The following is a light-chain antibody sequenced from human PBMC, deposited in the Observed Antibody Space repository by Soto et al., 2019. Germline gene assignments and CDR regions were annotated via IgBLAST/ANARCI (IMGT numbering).Light chain of an antibody. Sequence: QSALTQPASVSGSPGQSITISCTGTSSDVGSYNYVSWYQHNPGKAPKLMIREISNRPSGISNRFSGSKSGNTASLTISGLQAEDEADYYCSSYTSSSTLVFGTGTKLTVL. CDR1: SSDVGSYNY. V-gene: IGLV2-14*01. CDR2: EIS. CDR3: SSYTSSSTLV. J-gene: IGLJ1*01.